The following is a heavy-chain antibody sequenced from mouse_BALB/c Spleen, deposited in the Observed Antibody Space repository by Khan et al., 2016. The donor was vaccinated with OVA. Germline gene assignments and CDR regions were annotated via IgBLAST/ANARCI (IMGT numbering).Heavy chain of an antibody. CDR1: GYTFTSNT. Sequence: VQLVESGAELARPGASVKMSCKASGYTFTSNTMHWVKQRPGQGLEWIGYINPRSSYTNYNQKFKDKATLTADKSSSTAYMQLSSLTFEDSAVYYCARRTTGYAMDYWGQGTSATVSS. D-gene: IGHD2-14*01. CDR3: ARRTTGYAMDY. CDR2: INPRSSYT. V-gene: IGHV1-4*01. J-gene: IGHJ4*01.